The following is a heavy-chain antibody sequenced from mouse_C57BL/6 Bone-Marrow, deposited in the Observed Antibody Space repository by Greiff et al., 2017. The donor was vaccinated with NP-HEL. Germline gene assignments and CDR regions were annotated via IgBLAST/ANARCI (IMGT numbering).Heavy chain of an antibody. CDR1: GYTFTSYW. Sequence: QVQLQQPGAELVRPGSSVKLSCKASGYTFTSYWIHWVQQSPIHGLEWIGTIDPSAIETHYNQKFKDKATLTVDKSSSTAYMQLSSLTSEDSAVYYCARGQAWFAYWGQGTLVTVSA. D-gene: IGHD3-2*02. CDR3: ARGQAWFAY. J-gene: IGHJ3*01. V-gene: IGHV1-52*01. CDR2: IDPSAIET.